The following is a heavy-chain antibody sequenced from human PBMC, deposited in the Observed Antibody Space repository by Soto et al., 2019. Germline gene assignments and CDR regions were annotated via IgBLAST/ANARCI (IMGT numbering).Heavy chain of an antibody. CDR1: GGSISSGDYY. D-gene: IGHD3-10*01. V-gene: IGHV4-30-4*01. CDR2: IYYSGST. CDR3: ARDRRRVRWFH. J-gene: IGHJ4*02. Sequence: QVQLQESGPGLVKPSQTLSLTCTVSGGSISSGDYYWSWIRQPPGKGLEWVWYIYYSGSTYYNPYLKSXXTXTXXTPKNQCTLTLSSVTAADTAVYYCARDRRRVRWFHWGQGTLVTVSS.